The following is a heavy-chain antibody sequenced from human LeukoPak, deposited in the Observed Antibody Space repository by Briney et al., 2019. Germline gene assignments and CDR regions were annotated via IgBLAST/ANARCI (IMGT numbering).Heavy chain of an antibody. V-gene: IGHV1-18*01. CDR2: ISAYNGNT. J-gene: IGHJ3*02. CDR3: AREGSGRPRDAFDI. D-gene: IGHD6-19*01. CDR1: GYTFTSYG. Sequence: ASVKVSCKASGYTFTSYGISWVRQAPGQGLEWMGWISAYNGNTNYAQKLQGRVTMTTDTSTSTAYMELRSLRSDDTAVYYRAREGSGRPRDAFDIWGQGTMVTVSS.